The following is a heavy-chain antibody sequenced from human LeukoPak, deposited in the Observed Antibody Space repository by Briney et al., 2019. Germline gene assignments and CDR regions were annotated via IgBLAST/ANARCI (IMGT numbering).Heavy chain of an antibody. J-gene: IGHJ6*03. V-gene: IGHV3-23*01. Sequence: GGSLRLSCPASGFTFNNYAMSWVRQAPGKGLEWVSAISGSGGSTYYADSVKGRFTISRDNSKNTLYLQMNSLRAEDTAVYYCAKDAQRSGSGSYAYYMDVWGKGTTVTVSS. D-gene: IGHD3-10*01. CDR3: AKDAQRSGSGSYAYYMDV. CDR2: ISGSGGST. CDR1: GFTFNNYA.